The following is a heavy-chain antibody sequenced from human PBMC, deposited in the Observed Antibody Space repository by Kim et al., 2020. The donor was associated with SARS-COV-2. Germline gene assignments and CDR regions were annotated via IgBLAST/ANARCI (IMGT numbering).Heavy chain of an antibody. CDR2: ILADGSNK. J-gene: IGHJ4*02. V-gene: IGHV3-33*01. D-gene: IGHD4-17*01. Sequence: GGSLRLSCVASGFILSTSGMHWVRQAPGKGLEWVAFILADGSNKYYADSVKGRFTISRDSPKNTLYLQMNSLRADDTAVYYCARGKDYGFEYWGQGTLVTVSS. CDR3: ARGKDYGFEY. CDR1: GFILSTSG.